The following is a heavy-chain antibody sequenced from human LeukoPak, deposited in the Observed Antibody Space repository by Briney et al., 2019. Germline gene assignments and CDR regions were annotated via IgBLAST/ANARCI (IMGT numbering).Heavy chain of an antibody. CDR1: GFTFDNYG. CDR3: AKGCLGGGNCFFFQH. Sequence: PGGSLRLSCAASGFTFDNYGMHWVRQAPGKGLEWVADISSDGATQYYADSVKGRFTIPRDNSKNTLNLQMNSLRPGDTAVYYCAKGCLGGGNCFFFQHWGQGTLVTVSS. J-gene: IGHJ1*01. D-gene: IGHD2-15*01. CDR2: ISSDGATQ. V-gene: IGHV3-30*18.